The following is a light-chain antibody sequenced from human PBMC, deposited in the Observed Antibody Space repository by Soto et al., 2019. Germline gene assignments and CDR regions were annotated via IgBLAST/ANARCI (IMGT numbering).Light chain of an antibody. V-gene: IGKV1-39*01. J-gene: IGKJ1*01. CDR1: QNINTY. CDR3: QQYHDWGE. CDR2: DAA. Sequence: DIQMTQSPYSLSAAVGDRVTISCRASQNINTYLNWYQQKPGKAPKLLMFDAASLQSGVPSRFSGSGSGTEFTLTISSLQSEDFAVYYCQQYHDWGEFGQGTKVDIK.